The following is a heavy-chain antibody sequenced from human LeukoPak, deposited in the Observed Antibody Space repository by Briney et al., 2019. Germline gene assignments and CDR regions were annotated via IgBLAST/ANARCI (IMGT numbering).Heavy chain of an antibody. V-gene: IGHV4-39*01. CDR1: GGSLSSSSYY. CDR2: IYYSGTT. J-gene: IGHJ4*02. Sequence: SETLSLTCTVSGGSLSSSSYYWGWIRQPPGKGLEWIMNIYYSGTTYYNPSLKSRVTICVDTSQNQFSLKLSSVTAADTAVYYCARQRPGAAVADFDYWGQGTLVTV. CDR3: ARQRPGAAVADFDY. D-gene: IGHD6-19*01.